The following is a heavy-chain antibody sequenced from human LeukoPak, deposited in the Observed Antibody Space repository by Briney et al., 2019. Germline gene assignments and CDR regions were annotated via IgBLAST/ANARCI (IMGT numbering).Heavy chain of an antibody. CDR3: ARDIIAFSQPISLDY. Sequence: GRSLRLSCAASGFAFSSFGMHWVRQAPGKGLEWVAIIWYDGSNKYYADSVKGRFTISRDNSKNTLYLQMNSLRAEDTAVYYCARDIIAFSQPISLDYWGQGTLVTVSS. CDR1: GFAFSSFG. D-gene: IGHD1-1*01. CDR2: IWYDGSNK. J-gene: IGHJ4*02. V-gene: IGHV3-33*01.